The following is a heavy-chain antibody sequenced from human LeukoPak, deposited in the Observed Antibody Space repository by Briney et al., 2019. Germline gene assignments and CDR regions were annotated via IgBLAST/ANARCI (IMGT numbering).Heavy chain of an antibody. D-gene: IGHD7-27*01. CDR3: ARPRFQTGNFDY. Sequence: PSETLSLTCTVSGGSIRSYYWNWIRQPPGKGLEWIGEINHSGSTNYNPSLKSRVTISVDTSKNQFSLKLSSVTAADTAVYYCARPRFQTGNFDYWGQGTLVTVSS. CDR2: INHSGST. V-gene: IGHV4-34*01. J-gene: IGHJ4*02. CDR1: GGSIRSYY.